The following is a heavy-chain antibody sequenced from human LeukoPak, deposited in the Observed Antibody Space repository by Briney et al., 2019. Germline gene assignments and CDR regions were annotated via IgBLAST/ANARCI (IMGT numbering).Heavy chain of an antibody. CDR3: ARRGYYDSSGYYSLDY. CDR2: TYPGDSDT. CDR1: GYSFTSYW. V-gene: IGHV5-51*01. Sequence: GESLKISCKGSGYSFTSYWIGWVRQMPGKGLEWMGITYPGDSDTRYSPSFQGQVTISADKSISTAYLQWSSLKASDTAMYYCARRGYYDSSGYYSLDYWGQGTLVTVSS. J-gene: IGHJ4*02. D-gene: IGHD3-22*01.